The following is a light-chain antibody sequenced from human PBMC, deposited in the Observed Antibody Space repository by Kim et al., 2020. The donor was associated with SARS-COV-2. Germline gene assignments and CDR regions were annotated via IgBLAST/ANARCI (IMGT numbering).Light chain of an antibody. CDR1: QGISSF. J-gene: IGKJ5*01. CDR2: SAS. CDR3: QQLNSYPIT. Sequence: ASRGDRVTITCRASQGISSFLAWYLQKPGKAPKLLIYSASTLQSGVPSRFSGSGSGTEFTLTITSLQPEDFATYYCQQLNSYPITFGQGTRLEIK. V-gene: IGKV1-9*01.